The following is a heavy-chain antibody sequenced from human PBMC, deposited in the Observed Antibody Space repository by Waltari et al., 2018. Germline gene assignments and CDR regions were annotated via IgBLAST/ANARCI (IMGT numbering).Heavy chain of an antibody. CDR2: ISGSGGST. Sequence: EVQLLESGGGLVQPGGSLRLSCAASGFTFSTYVMSWVRQAPGKGLEWVSGISGSGGSTYYAESVKGRFTISRDNSKNTLFLQMNSLRAEDTAVYYCAQEGLARRYCSGGSCSADYWGQGTLVTVSS. V-gene: IGHV3-23*01. J-gene: IGHJ4*02. CDR3: AQEGLARRYCSGGSCSADY. CDR1: GFTFSTYV. D-gene: IGHD2-15*01.